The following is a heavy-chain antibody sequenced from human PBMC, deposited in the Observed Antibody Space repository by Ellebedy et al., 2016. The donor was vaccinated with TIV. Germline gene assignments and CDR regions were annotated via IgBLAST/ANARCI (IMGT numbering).Heavy chain of an antibody. CDR3: ARGRPNYGDFPS. CDR2: IGAGGGDT. Sequence: GGSLRLXCAASGFTFSTYAMMWVRQAPGKGLAWVSTIGAGGGDTYYADSVKGRFTMSRDNSNNIVYLQMDSMRAEDTALYYCARGRPNYGDFPSWGQGTLVTVSS. J-gene: IGHJ5*02. CDR1: GFTFSTYA. V-gene: IGHV3-23*01. D-gene: IGHD3-10*01.